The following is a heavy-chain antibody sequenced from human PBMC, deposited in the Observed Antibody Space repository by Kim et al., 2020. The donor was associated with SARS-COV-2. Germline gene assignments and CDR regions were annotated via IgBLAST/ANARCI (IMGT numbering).Heavy chain of an antibody. V-gene: IGHV4-31*03. CDR1: GGSISSGGYY. CDR3: AWPGTWNWFDP. D-gene: IGHD1-1*01. Sequence: SETLSLTCTVSGGSISSGGYYWSWIRQHPGMGLEWIGYIYYSGSTYYNPSLKSRVTISVDTSKNQLSLKLSSVTAAYTAVYYCAWPGTWNWFDPWGQGTLVTVSS. CDR2: IYYSGST. J-gene: IGHJ5*02.